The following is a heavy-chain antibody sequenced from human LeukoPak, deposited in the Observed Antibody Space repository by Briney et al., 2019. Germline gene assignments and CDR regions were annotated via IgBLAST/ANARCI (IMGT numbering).Heavy chain of an antibody. Sequence: GGSLRLSCAASGFTFSSYAMSCVRQAPGKGLEWVSVFYVGGATYYADSVKGRFTISRDNSENTLYLQMKSLRAEDTAVYYCARGDGYNFFDYWGQGTLVTVSS. D-gene: IGHD5-24*01. J-gene: IGHJ4*02. CDR2: FYVGGAT. CDR1: GFTFSSYA. V-gene: IGHV3-23*03. CDR3: ARGDGYNFFDY.